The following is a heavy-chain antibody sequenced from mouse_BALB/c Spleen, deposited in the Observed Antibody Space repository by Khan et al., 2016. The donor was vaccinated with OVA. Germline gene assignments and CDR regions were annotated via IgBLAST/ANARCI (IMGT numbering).Heavy chain of an antibody. D-gene: IGHD2-14*01. V-gene: IGHV1-80*01. CDR1: GYAFSNYW. J-gene: IGHJ3*01. Sequence: QVQLQQSGAELVRPGSSMTISCTASGYAFSNYWMNWVRQGPGQGLEWIVQIYPGDGNTNYNGTFKDKATLTADTSSSTAYLQLRSLTPEDSAVYCCARSGYDFFAYWGQGTLVTGSA. CDR2: IYPGDGNT. CDR3: ARSGYDFFAY.